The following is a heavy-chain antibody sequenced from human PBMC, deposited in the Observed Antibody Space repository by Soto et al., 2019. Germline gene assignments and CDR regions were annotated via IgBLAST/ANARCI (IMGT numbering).Heavy chain of an antibody. J-gene: IGHJ4*02. CDR3: ARWIQLWPRLAPRRSALLDY. CDR1: GCSLSNYA. V-gene: IGHV3-30*12. CDR2: ISHDASRQ. D-gene: IGHD5-18*01. Sequence: GGSQRLSCRASGCSLSNYARNWFRQAPCKWLEWVASISHDASRQSYADSVKGRFTISRDNAKNSLYLQMNSLRAEDTAVYYCARWIQLWPRLAPRRSALLDYWGQGTLVTVSS.